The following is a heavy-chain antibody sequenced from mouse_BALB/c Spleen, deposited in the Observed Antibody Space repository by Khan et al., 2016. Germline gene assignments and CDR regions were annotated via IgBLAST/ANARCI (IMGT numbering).Heavy chain of an antibody. D-gene: IGHD2-12*01. CDR2: INTYTGEP. CDR1: GYTFTNYG. Sequence: QIQLVQSGPELKKPGETVKISCKASGYTFTNYGMNWVEQAPGKVLKWMGWINTYTGEPTYADDFKGRFAFYLETSARTACLRINTLKTEDTATYYCARSNRYDEGFYAMDYWGQGTSVTVSS. V-gene: IGHV9-3-1*01. CDR3: ARSNRYDEGFYAMDY. J-gene: IGHJ4*01.